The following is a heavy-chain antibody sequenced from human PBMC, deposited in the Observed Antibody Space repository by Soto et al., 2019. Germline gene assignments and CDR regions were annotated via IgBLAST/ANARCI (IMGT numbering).Heavy chain of an antibody. CDR2: IKHDASDE. V-gene: IGHV3-7*01. J-gene: IGHJ5*02. CDR1: GLTFDAYW. CDR3: VRDVYGWGSFGT. Sequence: EVQLVESGGGLVQPGESLRLSCEASGLTFDAYWMNWVRQAPGKGLEWVANIKHDASDEYYVDSVKGRFTISRDNGKSSLYLEMRDLRAEGTAVYYCVRDVYGWGSFGTWGQGTLVTVSS. D-gene: IGHD3-10*01.